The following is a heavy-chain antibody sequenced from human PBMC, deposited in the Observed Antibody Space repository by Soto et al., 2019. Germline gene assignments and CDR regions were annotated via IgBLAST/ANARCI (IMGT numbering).Heavy chain of an antibody. V-gene: IGHV3-7*01. CDR3: AGSDFWSGYSNYFDY. D-gene: IGHD3-3*01. Sequence: GGSLRLSCAASGFTFSSYWMSWVRQAPGKGLEWVANIKQDGSGKYYVDSVKGRFTISRDNAKNSLYLQMNSLRAEDTAVYYCAGSDFWSGYSNYFDYWGQGTLVTVSS. J-gene: IGHJ4*02. CDR2: IKQDGSGK. CDR1: GFTFSSYW.